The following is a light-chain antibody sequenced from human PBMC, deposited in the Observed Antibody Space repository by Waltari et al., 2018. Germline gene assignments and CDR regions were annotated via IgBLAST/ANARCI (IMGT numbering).Light chain of an antibody. J-gene: IGKJ3*01. Sequence: DIQMTQSPSPLSASLGDRVTITCRASQTINDWLAWYQQKPGRAPKLLIYKASDLESGVPSRFSGSGSGTEFTLTISSLQPDDFATYYCQQYSSFPLIFGPGTRVEIK. V-gene: IGKV1-5*03. CDR1: QTINDW. CDR3: QQYSSFPLI. CDR2: KAS.